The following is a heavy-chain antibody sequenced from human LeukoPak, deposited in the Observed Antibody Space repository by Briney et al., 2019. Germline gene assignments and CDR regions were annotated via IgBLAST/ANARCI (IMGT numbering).Heavy chain of an antibody. Sequence: SETLSLTCSVSGGSISNTPNHWGWIRQPPGKGLEWIGSMYYGGRTFYSPSLKSRVTTSVDTSKNQFSLKLSSVTAADTAIYYCARGLANIIGSYYFDYWGQGTLVTVSS. V-gene: IGHV4-39*07. D-gene: IGHD2/OR15-2a*01. CDR3: ARGLANIIGSYYFDY. J-gene: IGHJ4*02. CDR2: MYYGGRT. CDR1: GGSISNTPNH.